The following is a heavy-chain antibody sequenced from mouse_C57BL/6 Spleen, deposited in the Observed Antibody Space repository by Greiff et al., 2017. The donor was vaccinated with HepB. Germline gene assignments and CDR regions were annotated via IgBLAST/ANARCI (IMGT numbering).Heavy chain of an antibody. D-gene: IGHD2-4*01. Sequence: VQLQESGAELARPGASVKLSCKASGYTFTSYGISWVKQRTGQGLEWIGESYPRSGNTYYNAKFKGKATLTADKSSSTAYMELRSLTSEDSAVYVCARIYYDYDGNFDYWGQGTTLTVSS. V-gene: IGHV1-81*01. CDR1: GYTFTSYG. CDR3: ARIYYDYDGNFDY. J-gene: IGHJ2*01. CDR2: SYPRSGNT.